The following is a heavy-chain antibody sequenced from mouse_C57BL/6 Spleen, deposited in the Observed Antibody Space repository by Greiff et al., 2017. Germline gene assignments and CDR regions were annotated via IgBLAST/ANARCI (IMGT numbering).Heavy chain of an antibody. D-gene: IGHD4-1*02. V-gene: IGHV1-81*01. J-gene: IGHJ2*01. CDR3: ARSLNWDAFDY. Sequence: QVQLQQSGAELARPGASVKLSCKASGYTFTSYGISWVKQRTGQGLEWIGEIYPRSGNTYYNEKFKGKATLTADQSSSTAYMQLNSLTSEDSAVYYCARSLNWDAFDYWGQGTTLTVSS. CDR2: IYPRSGNT. CDR1: GYTFTSYG.